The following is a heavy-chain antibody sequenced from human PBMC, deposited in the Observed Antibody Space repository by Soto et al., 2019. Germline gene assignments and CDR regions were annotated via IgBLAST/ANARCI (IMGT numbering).Heavy chain of an antibody. J-gene: IGHJ6*02. Sequence: PETLSLTFTVSVGSMRSGDWYWSWIRHPPGKRLNWIGEINHSGSTNSNPSLKSRVTISVDTSKNQFSLKLSSVTAADTAVYYCARVSGIYYYGMDVWGQGTTVTVSS. CDR2: INHSGST. V-gene: IGHV4-4*03. D-gene: IGHD3-10*01. CDR3: ARVSGIYYYGMDV. CDR1: VGSMRSGDW.